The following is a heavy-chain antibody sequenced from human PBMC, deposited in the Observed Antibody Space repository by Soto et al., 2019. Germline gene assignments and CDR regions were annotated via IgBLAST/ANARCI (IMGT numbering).Heavy chain of an antibody. D-gene: IGHD6-13*01. J-gene: IGHJ3*02. V-gene: IGHV6-1*01. CDR3: ARASSSSWYPDGAFDI. CDR2: TYYRSKWYN. CDR1: GDSVSSNSAA. Sequence: SQTLSLTCAISGDSVSSNSAAWNWIRQSPSRGLEWLGRTYYRSKWYNDYAVSVKSRITINPDTSKNQFSLQLNSVTPEDTAVYYCARASSSSWYPDGAFDIWGQGTMVTVS.